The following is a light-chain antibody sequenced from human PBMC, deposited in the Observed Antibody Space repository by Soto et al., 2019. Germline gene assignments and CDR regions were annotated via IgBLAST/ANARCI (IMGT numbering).Light chain of an antibody. CDR2: GAS. CDR1: QSVANS. V-gene: IGKV3-15*01. CDR3: QQHYDWPPLT. Sequence: EIVMTQSPATLSVSPGDRATLSCRASQSVANSLAWYQQKPGQAPRLLISGASTRASGIPARFSGSGSGTEFTLTISSLQSEDFAVYYCQQHYDWPPLTFGGGTKVDI. J-gene: IGKJ4*01.